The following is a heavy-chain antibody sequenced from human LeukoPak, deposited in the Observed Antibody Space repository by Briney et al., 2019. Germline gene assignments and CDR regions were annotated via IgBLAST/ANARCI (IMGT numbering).Heavy chain of an antibody. D-gene: IGHD2-21*02. J-gene: IGHJ4*02. CDR3: ARPFSRYCGGDCYPDY. Sequence: SETLSPTCAVYGGSFSGYYWSWIRQPPGKGLEWIGEINHSGSTNYNPSLKSRVTISVDTSKNQFSLKLSSVTAADTAVYYCARPFSRYCGGDCYPDYWGQGTLVTVSS. CDR1: GGSFSGYY. V-gene: IGHV4-34*01. CDR2: INHSGST.